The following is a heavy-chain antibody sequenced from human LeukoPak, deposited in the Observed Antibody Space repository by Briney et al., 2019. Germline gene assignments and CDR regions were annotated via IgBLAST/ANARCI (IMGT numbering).Heavy chain of an antibody. V-gene: IGHV4-59*12. J-gene: IGHJ4*02. CDR3: ARGNEYTWWQ. CDR1: GGSFSNYY. CDR2: ISDSGST. Sequence: SETLSLTCTVSGGSFSNYYWSWIRQSPGKGLEWIGYISDSGSTNYNPSLKSRVTISVDKPKSQFSLKLTSVTAADTAIYYCARGNEYTWWQWSQGTLVTVSS. D-gene: IGHD2-15*01.